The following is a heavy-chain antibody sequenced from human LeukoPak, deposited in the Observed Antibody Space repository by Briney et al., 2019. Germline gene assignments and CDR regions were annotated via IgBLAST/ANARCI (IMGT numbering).Heavy chain of an antibody. CDR2: MNPNSGNT. CDR1: GYTFTSYD. CDR3: ARGLYYDFWSGYYYYYYYMDV. V-gene: IGHV1-8*01. Sequence: GASVKVSCKASGYTFTSYDINWVRQATGQGLEWMGWMNPNSGNTGYAQKFQVRVTMTRNTSISTAYMDLSSLRSEDTAVYYCARGLYYDFWSGYYYYYYYMDVWGKGTTVTVSS. J-gene: IGHJ6*03. D-gene: IGHD3-3*01.